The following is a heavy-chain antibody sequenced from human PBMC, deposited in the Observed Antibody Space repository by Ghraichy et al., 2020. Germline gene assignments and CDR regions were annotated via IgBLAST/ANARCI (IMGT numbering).Heavy chain of an antibody. CDR1: GFTFSSYG. CDR3: ARIWSVFWWYFDL. V-gene: IGHV3-33*01. Sequence: GGSLRLSCAASGFTFSSYGMNWVRQAPGKGLEWVAVIWYDGSNKYYADSVKGRFTISRDNSKNTLYLQMNSLRAEDTAVYYCARIWSVFWWYFDLWGRGTLVTVSS. CDR2: IWYDGSNK. J-gene: IGHJ2*01. D-gene: IGHD3-10*01.